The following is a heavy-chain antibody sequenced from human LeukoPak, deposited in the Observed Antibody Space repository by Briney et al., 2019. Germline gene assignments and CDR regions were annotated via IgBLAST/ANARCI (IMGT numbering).Heavy chain of an antibody. Sequence: PGGSLRLSCAASGFTFSSYSMNWVRQAPGKGLEWVSSISSSSSYIYYADSVKGRFTISRDNAKNSLYLQMNSLRAEDTAVYYCARDGFVEWLVPHYYGMDVWGQGTTVTVSS. D-gene: IGHD6-19*01. CDR2: ISSSSSYI. CDR3: ARDGFVEWLVPHYYGMDV. J-gene: IGHJ6*02. V-gene: IGHV3-21*01. CDR1: GFTFSSYS.